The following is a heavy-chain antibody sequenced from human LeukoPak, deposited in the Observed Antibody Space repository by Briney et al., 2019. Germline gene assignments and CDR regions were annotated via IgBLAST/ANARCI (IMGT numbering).Heavy chain of an antibody. D-gene: IGHD3-10*01. CDR2: INSDGSST. J-gene: IGHJ5*02. V-gene: IGHV3-74*01. Sequence: GGSLRLSCAASGFTVSCNYMSWVRQAPGKGLVWVSRINSDGSSTSYADSVKGRFTISRDNAKNTLYLQMNSLRAEDTAVYYCARGYYYGSGSYYKFTWFDPWGQGTLVTVSS. CDR3: ARGYYYGSGSYYKFTWFDP. CDR1: GFTVSCNY.